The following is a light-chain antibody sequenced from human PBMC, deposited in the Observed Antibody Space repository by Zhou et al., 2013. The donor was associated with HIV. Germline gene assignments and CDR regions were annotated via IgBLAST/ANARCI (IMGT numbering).Light chain of an antibody. CDR1: QNIVTY. CDR2: GSS. J-gene: IGKJ2*01. CDR3: QQANRFPQT. Sequence: DIQMTQSPSSLSASLGDRVSITCRASQNIVTYLNWYQHEPGKAPKLLISGSSNLQSGVPSRFSGSGFGTDFTLTINRLHPEDFATYYCQQANRFPQTFGQGTKVEIK. V-gene: IGKV1-39*01.